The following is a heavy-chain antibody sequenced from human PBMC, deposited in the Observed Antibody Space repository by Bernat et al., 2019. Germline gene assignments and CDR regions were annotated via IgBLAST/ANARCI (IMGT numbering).Heavy chain of an antibody. Sequence: QVQLVQSGAEVKKPGSSVKVSCKASGGTFSSYAISWVRQAPGQGLEWMGRIIPILGIANYAQKFQGRVTITADKSTSTAYMELSSLRSEDTAVYYCARVPNPGGYGSGKEDYYYMDVWGKGTTVTVSS. V-gene: IGHV1-69*04. CDR2: IIPILGIA. D-gene: IGHD3-10*01. CDR1: GGTFSSYA. J-gene: IGHJ6*03. CDR3: ARVPNPGGYGSGKEDYYYMDV.